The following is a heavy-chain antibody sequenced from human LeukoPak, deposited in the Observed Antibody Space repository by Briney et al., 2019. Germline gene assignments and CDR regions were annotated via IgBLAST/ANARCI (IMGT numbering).Heavy chain of an antibody. J-gene: IGHJ4*02. CDR3: ARRLGDSSGFDY. V-gene: IGHV4-59*08. CDR1: GGSISSYY. D-gene: IGHD3-22*01. CDR2: IYYSGST. Sequence: SETLSLTCTVSGGSISSYYWSWIRQPPGKGLEWIGYIYYSGSTNYNPSLKSRVTISVDTSKNQFSLKLSSVTAADTAVYYCARRLGDSSGFDYWGQGTLVTVSS.